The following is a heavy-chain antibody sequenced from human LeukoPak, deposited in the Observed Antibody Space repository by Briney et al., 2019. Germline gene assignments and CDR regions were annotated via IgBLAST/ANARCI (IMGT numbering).Heavy chain of an antibody. CDR3: ATGGYSGFMYYFDY. D-gene: IGHD5-12*01. CDR2: FDPEDGET. CDR1: GYTLTELS. J-gene: IGHJ4*02. V-gene: IGHV1-24*01. Sequence: ASVKVSCKVSGYTLTELSMHWVGQAPGKGLEGMGGFDPEDGETIYAQKFQGRVTMTEDTSTDTAYMELSSLRSEDTAVYYCATGGYSGFMYYFDYWGQGTLVTVS.